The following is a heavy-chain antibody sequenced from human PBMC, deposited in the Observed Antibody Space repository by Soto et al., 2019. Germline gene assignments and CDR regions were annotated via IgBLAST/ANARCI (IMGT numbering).Heavy chain of an antibody. V-gene: IGHV3-30*03. D-gene: IGHD5-18*01. CDR1: GFAVSSYG. J-gene: IGHJ4*02. Sequence: QAQLVESGGGVVQPGRSLRLSYSASGFAVSSYGMHWVRQAPGTGLEGVAVISYDGSLQHYADSVKGRFTISRDNSKNMVLLQMSSLRAEDTAVYYCVSDRGYGHASVPYSWGQGTLVSVSS. CDR2: ISYDGSLQ. CDR3: VSDRGYGHASVPYS.